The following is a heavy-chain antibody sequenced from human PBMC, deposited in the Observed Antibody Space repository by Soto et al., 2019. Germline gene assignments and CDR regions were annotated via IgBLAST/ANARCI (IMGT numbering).Heavy chain of an antibody. CDR1: GFTFSSSA. Sequence: GGSLRLSCAASGFTFSSSAMSWVRQAPGKGLEWVSVISGSGGSTYYADSVKGLFTISRDNSKNTLYLQMNSLRAEDTALYYCAKDIREQWLVGALDLWGQGTMVTVSS. D-gene: IGHD6-19*01. J-gene: IGHJ3*01. CDR3: AKDIREQWLVGALDL. V-gene: IGHV3-23*01. CDR2: ISGSGGST.